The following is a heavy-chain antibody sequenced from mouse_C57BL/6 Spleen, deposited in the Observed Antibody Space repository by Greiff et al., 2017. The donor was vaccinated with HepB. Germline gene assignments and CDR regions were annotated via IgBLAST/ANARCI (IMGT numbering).Heavy chain of an antibody. V-gene: IGHV1-4*01. CDR3: AREKGDLAKDY. J-gene: IGHJ2*01. CDR2: INPSSGYT. Sequence: QVQLQQSGAELARPGASVKMSCKASGYTFTSYTMHWVKQRPGQGLEWIGYINPSSGYTKYNQKFKDKATLTADKSSSTAYMQLSSLTSEDSAVYYCAREKGDLAKDYWGQGTTLTVSS. CDR1: GYTFTSYT.